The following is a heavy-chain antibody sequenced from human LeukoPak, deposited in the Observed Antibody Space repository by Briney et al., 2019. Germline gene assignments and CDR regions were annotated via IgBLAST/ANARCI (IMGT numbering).Heavy chain of an antibody. CDR1: GGSISSSSYY. CDR3: ARKGYDSSGYFSRRGVQYYYYGMDV. V-gene: IGHV4-39*01. J-gene: IGHJ6*02. Sequence: SETLSLTCTVSGGSISSSSYYWGWIRQPPGKGLEWIGSIYYSGSTYYNPSLKSRVTISVDTSKNQFSLKLSSVTAADTAVYYCARKGYDSSGYFSRRGVQYYYYGMDVWGQGTTVTVSS. D-gene: IGHD3-22*01. CDR2: IYYSGST.